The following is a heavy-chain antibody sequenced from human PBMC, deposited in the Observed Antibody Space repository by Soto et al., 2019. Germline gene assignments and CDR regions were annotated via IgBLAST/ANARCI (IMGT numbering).Heavy chain of an antibody. D-gene: IGHD3-9*01. CDR3: ARDEGGFDILTGYYKAHHFDQ. V-gene: IGHV1-18*01. CDR1: GYTFGHFY. CDR2: ISPHNRNT. Sequence: QVQLVQSGAEVKRPGDSVKVSCQASGYTFGHFYITWVRQAPGQGLEWMGAISPHNRNTNYAEKFRGRVTMTTNTSTTTAYMELRSLGSDDTGVYYCARDEGGFDILTGYYKAHHFDQWGQGALVTVSS. J-gene: IGHJ4*02.